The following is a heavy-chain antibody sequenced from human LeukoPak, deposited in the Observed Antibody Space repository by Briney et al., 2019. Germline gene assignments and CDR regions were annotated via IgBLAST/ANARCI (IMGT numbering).Heavy chain of an antibody. CDR3: ARDTGVRGSFGWFDP. Sequence: SQTLSLTCAISGDSVSSNSAAWNWIRQSPSRGLEWLGRTYYRSKWYNDYAVSVKSRITINPDTSKNQFTLHLNSVTPEDTAVYYCARDTGVRGSFGWFDPWGQGTLVTVSS. V-gene: IGHV6-1*01. CDR2: TYYRSKWYN. CDR1: GDSVSSNSAA. D-gene: IGHD2-15*01. J-gene: IGHJ5*02.